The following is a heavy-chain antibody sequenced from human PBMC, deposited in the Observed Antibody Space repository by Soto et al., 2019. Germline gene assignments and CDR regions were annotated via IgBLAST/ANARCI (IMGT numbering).Heavy chain of an antibody. V-gene: IGHV3-7*01. CDR1: GFTFSSYW. J-gene: IGHJ3*02. D-gene: IGHD2-2*01. CDR3: ARVGDIVVVPAAIYPDAFDI. CDR2: IKQDGSEK. Sequence: GGSLRLSCAAPGFTFSSYWMSWVRQAPGKGLEWVANIKQDGSEKYYVDSVKGRFTISRDNAKNSLYLQMNSLRAEDTAVYYCARVGDIVVVPAAIYPDAFDIWGQGTMVTVSS.